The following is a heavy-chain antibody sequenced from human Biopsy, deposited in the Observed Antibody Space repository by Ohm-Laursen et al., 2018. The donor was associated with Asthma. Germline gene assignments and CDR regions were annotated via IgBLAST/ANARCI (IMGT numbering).Heavy chain of an antibody. CDR1: GGTFSNFA. CDR2: IMMVFGTT. Sequence: SSVKVSCKAPGGTFSNFAISWVRQAPGQGLGWLGGIMMVFGTTNHAQKFQGRVTITADESTSTAYMEVTSLRSEDTAIYYCARCQVGYSSGWSLLLKKIYYSGMDVWGQGTAVTVS. D-gene: IGHD6-19*01. CDR3: ARCQVGYSSGWSLLLKKIYYSGMDV. V-gene: IGHV1-69*01. J-gene: IGHJ6*02.